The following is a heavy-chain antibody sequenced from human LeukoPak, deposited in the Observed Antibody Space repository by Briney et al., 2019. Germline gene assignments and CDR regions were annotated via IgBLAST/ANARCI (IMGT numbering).Heavy chain of an antibody. Sequence: ASVKVSCKASGYTFTGYYIHWVRQAPGQGLEWMGWISPNSGDTNFVQKFQGRVTMTRDTSISTAYLELSRLRSDDTAVYYCAGEADGDMGFDYWGQGTLVTVSS. D-gene: IGHD2-15*01. CDR3: AGEADGDMGFDY. CDR1: GYTFTGYY. V-gene: IGHV1-2*02. CDR2: ISPNSGDT. J-gene: IGHJ4*02.